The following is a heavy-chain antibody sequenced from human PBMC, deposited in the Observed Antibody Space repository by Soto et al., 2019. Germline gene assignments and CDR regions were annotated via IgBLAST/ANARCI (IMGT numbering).Heavy chain of an antibody. CDR2: ISYDGTNK. Sequence: GGSLRLSCAASGFTFSSYGMHWVRQAPGKGLEWVAVISYDGTNKYYADSVKGRFTISRDNSKNTLYLQMNSLRAEDTAVYYCAKKPNIVLVPAATAWGQGTLVTVSS. D-gene: IGHD2-2*01. CDR1: GFTFSSYG. V-gene: IGHV3-30*18. CDR3: AKKPNIVLVPAATA. J-gene: IGHJ5*02.